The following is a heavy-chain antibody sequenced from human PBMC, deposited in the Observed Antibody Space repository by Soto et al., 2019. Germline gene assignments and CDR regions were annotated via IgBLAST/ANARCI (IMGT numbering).Heavy chain of an antibody. J-gene: IGHJ4*02. CDR1: GYTFTSYG. CDR3: AARSGRDHYCFEY. Sequence: QVQLVQSGVEVKKPGASVKVSCKASGYTFTSYGMTWVRQAPGQGLEWMGWFNTYKGNTNYAQKLQVRDTMTTDTSASTAYMELRSRRSDATAVYYCAARSGRDHYCFEYWSQGTLVTVSS. V-gene: IGHV1-18*01. D-gene: IGHD1-26*01. CDR2: FNTYKGNT.